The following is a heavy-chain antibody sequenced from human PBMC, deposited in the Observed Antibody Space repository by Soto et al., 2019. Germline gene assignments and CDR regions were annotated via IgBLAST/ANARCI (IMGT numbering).Heavy chain of an antibody. CDR2: ISGSGGTT. CDR3: AKTANGWFSAFDI. CDR1: GFTFSSYA. D-gene: IGHD6-19*01. J-gene: IGHJ3*02. V-gene: IGHV3-23*01. Sequence: EVQLLESGGGLVQPGGSLRLSCAASGFTFSSYAMSWVRQAPGKGLEWVSAISGSGGTTYYADSVKGRFTFSRDNSMNTLYLQMNSLRAEDTAVYYCAKTANGWFSAFDIWGQGTMVTVSS.